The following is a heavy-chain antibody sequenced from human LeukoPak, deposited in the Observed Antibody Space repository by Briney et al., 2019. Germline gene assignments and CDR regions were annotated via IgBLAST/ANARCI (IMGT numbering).Heavy chain of an antibody. V-gene: IGHV1-69*04. CDR3: ARVNERYYDSSGYYNDYYYYGMDV. CDR2: IIPILGVA. D-gene: IGHD3-22*01. J-gene: IGHJ6*02. CDR1: GGTFSSYA. Sequence: SVKVSCKASGGTFSSYAISWVRQAPGQGLEWMGRIIPILGVANYAQKFQGRVTITADKSTSTAYMELSSLRSEDTAVYYCARVNERYYDSSGYYNDYYYYGMDVWGQGTTVTVSS.